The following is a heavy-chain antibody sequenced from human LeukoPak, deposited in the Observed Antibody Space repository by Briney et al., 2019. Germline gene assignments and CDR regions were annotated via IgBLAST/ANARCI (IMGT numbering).Heavy chain of an antibody. D-gene: IGHD2-21*02. J-gene: IGHJ3*02. CDR2: ISAYNGST. CDR3: ARDNAGAWAAFDI. V-gene: IGHV1-18*01. Sequence: ASVKVSCKASGYTFTSYGISWVRQAPGQGLEWMGWISAYNGSTNYAQKFQGRVTITTDESTSTAYMELSSLRSEDTAVYYCARDNAGAWAAFDIWGQGTMVTVSS. CDR1: GYTFTSYG.